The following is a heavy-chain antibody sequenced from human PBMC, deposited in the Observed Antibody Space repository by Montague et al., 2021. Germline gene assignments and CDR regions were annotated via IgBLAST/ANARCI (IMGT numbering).Heavy chain of an antibody. CDR3: ARVGLTVAAGMIDY. Sequence: SLRLSCAASGFTFNNYFMSWFRQAPGKGLEWVSYIGTSSSFTRYADSVKGRFTISRDNAMNSLYLQMTAVRGEDTAVYYCARVGLTVAAGMIDYWGQGTLSPSP. J-gene: IGHJ4*02. D-gene: IGHD6-13*01. CDR1: GFTFNNYF. V-gene: IGHV3-11*06. CDR2: IGTSSSFT.